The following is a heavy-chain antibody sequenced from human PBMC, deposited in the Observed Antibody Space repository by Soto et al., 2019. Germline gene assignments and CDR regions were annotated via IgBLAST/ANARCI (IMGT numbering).Heavy chain of an antibody. CDR3: ARVVGGYSYNWFDP. D-gene: IGHD3-22*01. CDR2: IIPIFGTA. J-gene: IGHJ5*02. Sequence: SVKVSCKASGGTFSSYAISWVRQAPGQGLEWMGGIIPIFGTANYAQKFQGRVTITADESTSTAYMELSSLRSEDTAVYYCARVVGGYSYNWFDPWGQGTLVTVSS. CDR1: GGTFSSYA. V-gene: IGHV1-69*13.